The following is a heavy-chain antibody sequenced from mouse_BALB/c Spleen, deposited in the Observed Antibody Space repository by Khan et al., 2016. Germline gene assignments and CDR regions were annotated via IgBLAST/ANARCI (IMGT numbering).Heavy chain of an antibody. V-gene: IGHV1-69*02. CDR2: IYPSDRYT. D-gene: IGHD2-14*01. CDR3: TRDGVRRSSCARDY. CDR1: GYTFTSYW. J-gene: IGHJ4*01. Sequence: QVQLQQPGAELVRPGASVKLSCKASGYTFTSYWINWVRQRPGQGLEWIGNIYPSDRYTNYNQKFKDKATLTVDKSSSTAYMQLSSPTSEDSAVYYFTRDGVRRSSCARDYWGQGTSVTVSS.